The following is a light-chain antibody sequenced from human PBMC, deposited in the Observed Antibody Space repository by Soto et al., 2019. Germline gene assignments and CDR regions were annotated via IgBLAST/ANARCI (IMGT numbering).Light chain of an antibody. J-gene: IGKJ1*01. Sequence: EIVMTQSPATLFVSPGESSTLSCRSSQSVSSNLAWYQQKPGQAPRLLIYGASTRATGIPARFSGSGSVTEFTLTISSLQSEDFAAYYCQQYNHFWTFGQGKKVDIK. CDR2: GAS. CDR3: QQYNHFWT. V-gene: IGKV3-15*01. CDR1: QSVSSN.